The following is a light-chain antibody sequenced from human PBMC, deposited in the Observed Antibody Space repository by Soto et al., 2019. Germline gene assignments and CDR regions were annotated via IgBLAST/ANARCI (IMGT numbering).Light chain of an antibody. CDR1: QSVSSSY. CDR2: GAS. Sequence: EIVLTQSPGTLSLSPGERATLSCRASQSVSSSYLAWYQQKPGQAPRLLIYGASSRATGIPDRFSGSGSGTDFTLTISRLEPEAFAVYYCQQYGSPPYTFGQGTKLEIK. CDR3: QQYGSPPYT. J-gene: IGKJ2*01. V-gene: IGKV3-20*01.